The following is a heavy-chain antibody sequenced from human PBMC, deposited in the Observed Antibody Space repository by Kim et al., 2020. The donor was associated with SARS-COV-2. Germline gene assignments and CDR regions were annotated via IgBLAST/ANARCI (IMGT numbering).Heavy chain of an antibody. CDR2: INAGNANT. V-gene: IGHV1-3*01. D-gene: IGHD3-10*01. CDR3: ARGTPITLWFGDTKRWFDP. CDR1: GYSFTKYI. J-gene: IGHJ5*02. Sequence: ASVKVSCKTSGYSFTKYIINWVRQAPGQRLEWMGWINAGNANTQYSQKFQGRVTLTRNISATTTYMELNSLTSEDTAVYYCARGTPITLWFGDTKRWFDPCGQGSLATVPS.